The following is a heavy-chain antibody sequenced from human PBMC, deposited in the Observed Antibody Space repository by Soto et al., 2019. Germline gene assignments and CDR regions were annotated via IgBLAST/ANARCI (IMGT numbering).Heavy chain of an antibody. V-gene: IGHV4-59*04. Sequence: NLSLTCTVSGGSISSYYWSWIRKPPGKALEWIGGIDYRGSTPYNPSLRSRITMSIDTSKKFFSLKLTSVSASDTALYYCTRFLTPYDTPGTRWLGPWGQGTLVTVSS. CDR3: TRFLTPYDTPGTRWLGP. D-gene: IGHD3-9*01. J-gene: IGHJ5*02. CDR2: IDYRGST. CDR1: GGSISSYY.